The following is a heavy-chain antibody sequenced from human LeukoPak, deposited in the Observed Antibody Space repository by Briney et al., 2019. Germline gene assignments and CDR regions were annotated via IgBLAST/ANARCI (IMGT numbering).Heavy chain of an antibody. D-gene: IGHD3-10*01. Sequence: SETLSLTCTVSGGSISNYYWGWVRQPPGKGLEWIGNIFYSGSTYYSPSLKSRVTISLDTSRNQFSLKLNSVTAADTAVYYCAKSNGYGLVDIWGQGTMVTVSS. V-gene: IGHV4-39*07. CDR3: AKSNGYGLVDI. CDR1: GGSISNYY. CDR2: IFYSGST. J-gene: IGHJ3*02.